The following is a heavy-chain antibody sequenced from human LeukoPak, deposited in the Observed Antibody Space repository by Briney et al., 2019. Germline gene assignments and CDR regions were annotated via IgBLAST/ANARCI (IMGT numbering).Heavy chain of an antibody. CDR3: AKQLRPIGYSSSWFATSGAEYFQH. J-gene: IGHJ1*01. V-gene: IGHV3-30*18. CDR1: GFTFSSYG. Sequence: GGSLRLSCAASGFTFSSYGMHWVRQAPGKGLEWVAVISYDGSNKYYADSVKGRFTISRDNSKNTLYLQMNSLRAEDTAVYYCAKQLRPIGYSSSWFATSGAEYFQHWGQGTLVTVSS. D-gene: IGHD6-13*01. CDR2: ISYDGSNK.